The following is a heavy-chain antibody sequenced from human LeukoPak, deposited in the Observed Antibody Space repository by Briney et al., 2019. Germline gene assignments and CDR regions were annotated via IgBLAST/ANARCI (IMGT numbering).Heavy chain of an antibody. Sequence: GGSLRLSCAASGFTVSSNYMSWVRQAPGKGLEWVSVIYSGGSTYYADSVKGRFTISRDNSKNTLYLQMNSLRAEDTAVYYCARARIQLWWDFDYWGQGTLVTVSS. CDR2: IYSGGST. J-gene: IGHJ4*02. CDR3: ARARIQLWWDFDY. V-gene: IGHV3-53*01. CDR1: GFTVSSNY. D-gene: IGHD5-18*01.